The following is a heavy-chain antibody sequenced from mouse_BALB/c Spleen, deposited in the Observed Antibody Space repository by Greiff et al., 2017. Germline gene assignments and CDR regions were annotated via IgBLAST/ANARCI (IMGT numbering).Heavy chain of an antibody. CDR1: GYSITSGYY. J-gene: IGHJ3*01. V-gene: IGHV3-6*02. D-gene: IGHD3-1*01. CDR2: ISYDGSN. CDR3: AREGSSGYAY. Sequence: EVHLVESGPGLVKPSQSLSLTCSVTGYSITSGYYWNWIRQFPGNKLEWMGYISYDGSNNYNPSLKNRIAITRDTSKNQFFLKLNSVTTEDTATYYCAREGSSGYAYWGQGTLVTVSA.